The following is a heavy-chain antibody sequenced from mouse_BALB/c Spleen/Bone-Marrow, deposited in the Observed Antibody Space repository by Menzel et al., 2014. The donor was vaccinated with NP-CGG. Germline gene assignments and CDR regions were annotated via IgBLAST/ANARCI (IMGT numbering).Heavy chain of an antibody. V-gene: IGHV1-54*01. Sequence: VQLQQSGAELVRPGTSVQVPCKASGYAFTSYLIEWVKQRPGQGLEWIGVINPGSGGTNYNEKFKGRATLTADKSSSTAYMQLSSLTSDDSAVYFGARRGPLYGIVFPFAYRRQCTLFPVSA. CDR1: GYAFTSYL. CDR2: INPGSGGT. J-gene: IGHJ3*01. D-gene: IGHD2-1*01. CDR3: ARRGPLYGIVFPFAY.